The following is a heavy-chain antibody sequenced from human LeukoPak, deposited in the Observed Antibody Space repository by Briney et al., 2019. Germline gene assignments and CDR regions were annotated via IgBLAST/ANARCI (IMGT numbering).Heavy chain of an antibody. CDR3: ARDRTHTALLDY. CDR1: GYTFTGYY. Sequence: GASVKVSCKASGYTFTGYYMHWVRQAPGQGLEWMGWINPNSGGTNYAQKFEGRVTMTRDTSISTAYMELGRLRSDDTAVYYCARDRTHTALLDYWGQGTLVTVSS. V-gene: IGHV1-2*02. J-gene: IGHJ4*02. D-gene: IGHD5-18*01. CDR2: INPNSGGT.